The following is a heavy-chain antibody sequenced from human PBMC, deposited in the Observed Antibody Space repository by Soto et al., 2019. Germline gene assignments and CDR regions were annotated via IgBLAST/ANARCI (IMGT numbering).Heavy chain of an antibody. D-gene: IGHD3-10*01. V-gene: IGHV4-4*02. CDR3: ATGSPYYYGSGGMWDS. CDR2: IHHSGAT. J-gene: IGHJ4*02. Sequence: QVRLQESGPGLVKPSGTLSLTCLVSGGSMSSPNWWTWVRQAPVKGLEWIAEIHHSGATNYSPSLKSRAGISIDKSNNQFSLHLTSVTAADTAVYYCATGSPYYYGSGGMWDSWGRGALVTVSS. CDR1: GGSMSSPNW.